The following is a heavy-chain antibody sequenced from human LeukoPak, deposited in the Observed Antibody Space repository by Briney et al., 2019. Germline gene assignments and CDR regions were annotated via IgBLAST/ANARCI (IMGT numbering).Heavy chain of an antibody. Sequence: GSLRLSCAASGFTFSTYSMNWVRQAPGKGLEWVSSVSGSSTYIYYADSVKGRFTISRDNAKNSLYLQMNSLRAEDTAVYYCARLRYFDYWGQGTLVTVSS. CDR3: ARLRYFDY. J-gene: IGHJ4*02. V-gene: IGHV3-21*01. CDR1: GFTFSTYS. CDR2: VSGSSTYI.